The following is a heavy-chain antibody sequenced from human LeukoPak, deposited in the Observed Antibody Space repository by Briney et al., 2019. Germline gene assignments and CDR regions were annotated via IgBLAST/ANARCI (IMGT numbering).Heavy chain of an antibody. CDR2: IYDSGST. J-gene: IGHJ4*02. CDR1: GGSINSGGYS. Sequence: KPSETLSLTCAVSGGSINSGGYSWSWIRQPPGRGLEWIGYIYDSGSTHYNPSLKSRVIISLDRSKNQISLKLSSVTAADTAVYYCARGRCSNGVCYTVFDYWGQGTLVTVSS. CDR3: ARGRCSNGVCYTVFDY. D-gene: IGHD2-8*01. V-gene: IGHV4-30-2*01.